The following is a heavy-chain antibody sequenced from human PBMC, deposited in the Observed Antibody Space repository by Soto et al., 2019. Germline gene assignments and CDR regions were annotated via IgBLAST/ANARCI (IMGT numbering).Heavy chain of an antibody. V-gene: IGHV3-30-3*01. CDR3: AREDDYGYRYINYCLDV. CDR2: ISFDGTKK. Sequence: GGSLRLSCAASGFTFNIYALHWVRQAPGKGLEWVAVISFDGTKKYYSDSVKGRFTISRDNLKNTLYLQMNNHRVEDAALYFCAREDDYGYRYINYCLDVWGQGTTVTVSS. CDR1: GFTFNIYA. D-gene: IGHD4-17*01. J-gene: IGHJ6*02.